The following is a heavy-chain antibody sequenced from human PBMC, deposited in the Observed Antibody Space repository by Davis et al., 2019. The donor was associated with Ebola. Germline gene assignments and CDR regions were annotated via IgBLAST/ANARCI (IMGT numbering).Heavy chain of an antibody. CDR2: ISSSGSII. CDR1: GFTFSDYY. V-gene: IGHV3-11*01. J-gene: IGHJ4*02. D-gene: IGHD5-18*01. Sequence: GESLKISCAASGFTFSDYYMKWIRQAPGKGLEWVSFISSSGSIIYYADSVKGRFTISRDNAKNSLYLQMSSLRAEDTAVYYCARARRADTAMVYFDYWGQGTLVTVSS. CDR3: ARARRADTAMVYFDY.